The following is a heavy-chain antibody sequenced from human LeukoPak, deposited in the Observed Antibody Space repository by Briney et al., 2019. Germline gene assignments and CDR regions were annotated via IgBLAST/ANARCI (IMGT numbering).Heavy chain of an antibody. J-gene: IGHJ1*01. Sequence: ASVKVSCKASGGTFSSYGISWVRQAPGQGLEWMGWISAYNGNTNYAQKLQGRVAMTTDTSTSTAYMELRSLRSDDTAVYYCARRYYDTGYFQHWGQGTLVTVSS. CDR2: ISAYNGNT. V-gene: IGHV1-18*01. CDR1: GGTFSSYG. CDR3: ARRYYDTGYFQH. D-gene: IGHD3-22*01.